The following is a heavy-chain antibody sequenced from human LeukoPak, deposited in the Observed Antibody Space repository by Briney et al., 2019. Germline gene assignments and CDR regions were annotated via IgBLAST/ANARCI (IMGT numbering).Heavy chain of an antibody. Sequence: SETLSLTCTVSGGSISSYYWSWIRQPPGKGLECIGTIYHSGSTYYNPSLKSRVTISVDPDKNPFSLKLNYVTAADTAVYYCARRAGAYSHPYDYWGQGTLVTVSS. D-gene: IGHD4/OR15-4a*01. CDR1: GGSISSYY. J-gene: IGHJ4*02. CDR3: ARRAGAYSHPYDY. CDR2: IYHSGST. V-gene: IGHV4-59*08.